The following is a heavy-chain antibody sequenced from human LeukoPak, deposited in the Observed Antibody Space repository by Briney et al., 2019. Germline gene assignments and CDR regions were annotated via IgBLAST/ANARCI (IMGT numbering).Heavy chain of an antibody. Sequence: SVKASCKASGGTFSSYAISWVRQAPGQGLEWMGRIIPIFGTANYAQKFQGRVTITTDESTSTAYMELSSLRSEDTAVYYCARDFGIAAAGIDYWGQGTLVTVSS. CDR3: ARDFGIAAAGIDY. V-gene: IGHV1-69*05. D-gene: IGHD6-13*01. CDR2: IIPIFGTA. CDR1: GGTFSSYA. J-gene: IGHJ4*02.